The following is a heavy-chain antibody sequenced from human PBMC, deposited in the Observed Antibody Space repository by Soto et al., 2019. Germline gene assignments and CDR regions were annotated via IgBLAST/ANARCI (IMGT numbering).Heavy chain of an antibody. Sequence: SQTLSLTCAISGDSVSSNSAAWNWIRQSPSRGLEWLGRTYYRSKWYNDYAVSVKSRITINPDTSKNQFSLQLNSVTPEDTAVYYCARDKFSAGMVYYYYGMDVWGQGTTVTVSS. D-gene: IGHD6-13*01. CDR3: ARDKFSAGMVYYYYGMDV. V-gene: IGHV6-1*01. CDR2: TYYRSKWYN. J-gene: IGHJ6*02. CDR1: GDSVSSNSAA.